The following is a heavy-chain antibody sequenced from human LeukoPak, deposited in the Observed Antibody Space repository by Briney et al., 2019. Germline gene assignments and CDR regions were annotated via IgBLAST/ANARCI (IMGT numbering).Heavy chain of an antibody. J-gene: IGHJ4*02. V-gene: IGHV3-30*18. CDR1: GFTFSSYG. CDR3: AKDSSGWYFDY. D-gene: IGHD6-19*01. Sequence: PGGSLRLSCAASGFTFSSYGMHWVRQAPGKGLEWVAVISYDGSNKYYADSVKGRFTISRDNSKNTLYLQTNSLRAEDTAVYYCAKDSSGWYFDYWGQGTLVTVSS. CDR2: ISYDGSNK.